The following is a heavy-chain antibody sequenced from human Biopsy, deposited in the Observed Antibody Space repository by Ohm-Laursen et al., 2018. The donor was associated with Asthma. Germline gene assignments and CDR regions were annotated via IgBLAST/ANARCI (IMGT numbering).Heavy chain of an antibody. J-gene: IGHJ4*02. CDR3: ARGVDRVTGLLDHFDS. CDR1: GGSIDNFY. CDR2: VYSSGST. D-gene: IGHD2-21*02. V-gene: IGHV4-59*01. Sequence: TLSLTCTVSGGSIDNFYWSWIRQPPGKGLESIGHVYSSGSTNYNPSLKSRVTISIDASKNQFSLKLTSVTAADTAVYYCARGVDRVTGLLDHFDSWGQGTLVTVSS.